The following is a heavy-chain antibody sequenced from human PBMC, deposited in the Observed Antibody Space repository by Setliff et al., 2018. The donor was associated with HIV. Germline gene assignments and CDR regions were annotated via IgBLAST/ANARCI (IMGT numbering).Heavy chain of an antibody. CDR2: ISYSGST. Sequence: PGGSLRLSCAASGFTFSTYGMHWIRQPPGKGLEWIGSISYSGSTYYNPSLKSRVTMSVDTSRNQFSLKLSSVTAADTAVYYCAKQGSGSYYFDYWGQGTLVTVSS. CDR1: GFTFSTYG. CDR3: AKQGSGSYYFDY. J-gene: IGHJ4*02. D-gene: IGHD3-10*01. V-gene: IGHV4-59*04.